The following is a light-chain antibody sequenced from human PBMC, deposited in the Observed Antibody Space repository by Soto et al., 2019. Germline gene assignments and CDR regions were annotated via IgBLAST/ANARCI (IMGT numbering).Light chain of an antibody. J-gene: IGKJ1*01. CDR1: QSVSSN. Sequence: EIVMTQSPATLSVSPGERATLSCRASQSVSSNLAWYQQKPGQAPRLLIHDASTRATAIPTRFSGSGSGTDFTLTISSLQSEDFAVYYCQQYNDWPQTFGQGTKV. V-gene: IGKV3-15*01. CDR2: DAS. CDR3: QQYNDWPQT.